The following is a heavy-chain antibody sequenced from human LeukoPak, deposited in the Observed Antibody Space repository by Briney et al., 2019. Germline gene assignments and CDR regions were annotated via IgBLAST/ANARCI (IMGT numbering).Heavy chain of an antibody. Sequence: GRSLRLSCAASGFTFSSYAMHWVRQAPGKGLEWVAVISYDGSNKYYADSVKGRFTISRDNSKNTLYLQMNSLRAEDTAVYYCARDPGYYDFWSGYYTPFDYWGQGTLVTVSS. D-gene: IGHD3-3*01. CDR1: GFTFSSYA. J-gene: IGHJ4*02. CDR3: ARDPGYYDFWSGYYTPFDY. V-gene: IGHV3-30-3*01. CDR2: ISYDGSNK.